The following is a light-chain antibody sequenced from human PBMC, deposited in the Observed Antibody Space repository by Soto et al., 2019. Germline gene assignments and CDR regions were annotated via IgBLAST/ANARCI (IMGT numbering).Light chain of an antibody. CDR1: QSVSSSF. V-gene: IGKV3-20*01. CDR3: NQCDISLT. J-gene: IGKJ1*01. Sequence: EILLTQSPATLSLSPGEGATLSCRASQSVSSSFLAWYQQQPGQAPRLLIYATSGRAPGIPDRFSGSGSGTDFTPPISRLEPEAFAVYYCNQCDISLTFGQGPKVEIK. CDR2: ATS.